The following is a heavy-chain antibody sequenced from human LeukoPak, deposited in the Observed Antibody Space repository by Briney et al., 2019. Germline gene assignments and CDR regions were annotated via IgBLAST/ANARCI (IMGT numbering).Heavy chain of an antibody. CDR1: GGSISSNNYY. D-gene: IGHD3-16*01. Sequence: PSETLSLTCTVSGGSISSNNYYWGWIRQPPGKGLEWIGSIFYSGNTFYNPSLKSRVTISVDTSKNQFSLRLSSVTAADTAVYYCARVTRGSGSYYFDYWGQGTLVTVSS. CDR2: IFYSGNT. CDR3: ARVTRGSGSYYFDY. J-gene: IGHJ4*02. V-gene: IGHV4-39*07.